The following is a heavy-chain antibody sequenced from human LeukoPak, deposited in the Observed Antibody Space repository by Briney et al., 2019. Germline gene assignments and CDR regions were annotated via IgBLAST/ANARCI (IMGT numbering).Heavy chain of an antibody. D-gene: IGHD6-13*01. J-gene: IGHJ6*03. Sequence: SETLSLTCAVYGESFSGYYWSWIRQPPGKGLEWIGEINHSGSTNYNPSLKSRVTISVDTSKNQFSLKLSSVTAEDTAVYYCARADYSSTWSHDYYYMDVWGKGTTVTVSS. CDR2: INHSGST. V-gene: IGHV4-34*01. CDR3: ARADYSSTWSHDYYYMDV. CDR1: GESFSGYY.